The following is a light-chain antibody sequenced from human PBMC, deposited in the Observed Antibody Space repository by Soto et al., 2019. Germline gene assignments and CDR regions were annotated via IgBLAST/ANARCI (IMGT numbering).Light chain of an antibody. J-gene: IGLJ2*01. CDR1: SSDVGGSNY. CDR2: EVS. CDR3: CSYADSNNLV. V-gene: IGLV2-8*01. Sequence: QSALTQPPSASGSPGQSVTISCTGTSSDVGGSNYVSWYQQHPGKAPKLMISEVSKRPSGVPDRFSGSKSGNTASLTVSGLQAEDEADYYCCSYADSNNLVFGGGTKVTVL.